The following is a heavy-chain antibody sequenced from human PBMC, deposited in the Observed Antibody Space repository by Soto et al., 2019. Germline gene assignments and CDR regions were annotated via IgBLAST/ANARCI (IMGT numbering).Heavy chain of an antibody. CDR1: GGSISSSNW. J-gene: IGHJ6*02. CDR3: ARDYIVVVPAAIYYYRMDV. D-gene: IGHD2-2*01. V-gene: IGHV4-4*02. Sequence: SETLPLTCALSGGSISSSNWWSWVRQPPWKGLEWIGEIYHSGSTNYNPSLKSRVTISVDKSKNQFSLKLSSVTAADTAVYYCARDYIVVVPAAIYYYRMDVWGQGTTVTV. CDR2: IYHSGST.